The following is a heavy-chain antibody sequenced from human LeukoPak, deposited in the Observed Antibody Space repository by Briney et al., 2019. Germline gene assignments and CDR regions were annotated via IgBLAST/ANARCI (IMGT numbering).Heavy chain of an antibody. V-gene: IGHV3-23*01. J-gene: IGHJ4*02. CDR1: GFTFSSYA. Sequence: GGSLRLSCAASGFTFSSYAMSWVRQAPGKGLEWVSAISGSGGSTYYADSVKGRFTISRDNSKNTLYLQMNSLSAEDTAVYYCAKDAPAYYYDSSGYQGLFDYWGQGTLVTVSS. CDR2: ISGSGGST. CDR3: AKDAPAYYYDSSGYQGLFDY. D-gene: IGHD3-22*01.